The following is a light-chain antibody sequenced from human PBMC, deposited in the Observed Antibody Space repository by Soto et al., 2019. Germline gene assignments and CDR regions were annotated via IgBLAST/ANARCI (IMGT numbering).Light chain of an antibody. CDR3: QSYDSSMSGSF. CDR2: DNN. CDR1: SSNIGAGYD. Sequence: QSVLTQPPSVSGAPGQRVTISCTGSSSNIGAGYDVHWYRQLPGTAPKLLIYDNNNRPSGVPDRFSGSKSGTSASLAITGLQAEDEADYYCQSYDSSMSGSFFGTGTKVTVL. J-gene: IGLJ1*01. V-gene: IGLV1-40*01.